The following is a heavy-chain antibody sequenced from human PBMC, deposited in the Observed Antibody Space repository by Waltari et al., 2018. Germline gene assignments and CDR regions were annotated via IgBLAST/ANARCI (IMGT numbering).Heavy chain of an antibody. D-gene: IGHD6-19*01. CDR2: IYYSGST. J-gene: IGHJ3*02. V-gene: IGHV4-39*02. Sequence: QLQLQESGPGLVKPSETLSLTCTVSGGSISSSSYYWGWIRQPPGKGLEWIGSIYYSGSTTYNPSLKSRVTIAVDTSKNQFSLKLSAVTAADTAVYYCARDGIAVAGTGDAFDIWGQGTMVTVSS. CDR1: GGSISSSSYY. CDR3: ARDGIAVAGTGDAFDI.